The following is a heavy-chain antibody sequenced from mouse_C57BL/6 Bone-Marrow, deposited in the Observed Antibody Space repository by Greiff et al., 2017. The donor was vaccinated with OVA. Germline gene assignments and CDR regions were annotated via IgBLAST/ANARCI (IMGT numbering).Heavy chain of an antibody. Sequence: DVMLVESGEGLVKPGGSLKLSCAASGFTFSSYAMSWVRQTPEKRLEWVAYISSGGDYIYYADTVKGRFTISRDNARNTLYLQMSSLKSEDTAMYYCTRDRDRGDAMDYWGQGTSVTVSS. CDR3: TRDRDRGDAMDY. CDR2: ISSGGDYI. V-gene: IGHV5-9-1*02. J-gene: IGHJ4*01. CDR1: GFTFSSYA. D-gene: IGHD2-14*01.